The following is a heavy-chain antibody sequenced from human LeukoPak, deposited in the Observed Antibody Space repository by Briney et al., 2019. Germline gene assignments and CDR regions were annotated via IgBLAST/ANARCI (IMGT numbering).Heavy chain of an antibody. V-gene: IGHV4-38-2*02. CDR2: VYHHGNT. Sequence: SETLSLICSVSGFSISTGYSWGWIRQPPGKGLEWIGTVYHHGNTYFNPSLMSRVTISLDTSKNQFSLRLTSVTAADTAKYYCAREVESWFGDLLSYFDSWGQGIQVIVSS. J-gene: IGHJ4*02. D-gene: IGHD3-10*01. CDR1: GFSISTGYS. CDR3: AREVESWFGDLLSYFDS.